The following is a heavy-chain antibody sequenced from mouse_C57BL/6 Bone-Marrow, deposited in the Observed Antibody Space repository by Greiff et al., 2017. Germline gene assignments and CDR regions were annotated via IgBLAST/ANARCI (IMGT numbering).Heavy chain of an antibody. CDR2: IYPRSGNT. D-gene: IGHD1-1*01. J-gene: IGHJ3*01. CDR3: ARSYYGSNFAY. V-gene: IGHV1-81*01. Sequence: VQRVESGAELARPGASVKLSCKASGYTFTSYGISWVKQRTGQGLEWIGEIYPRSGNTYYNEKFKGKATLTADKSSSTAYMELRSLTSEDSAVYFCARSYYGSNFAYWGQGTLVTVSA. CDR1: GYTFTSYG.